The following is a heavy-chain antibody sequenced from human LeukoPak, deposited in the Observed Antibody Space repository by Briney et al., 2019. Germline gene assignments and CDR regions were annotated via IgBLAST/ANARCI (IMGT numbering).Heavy chain of an antibody. CDR3: ARVRDYYGSGSYYLSPNWFDP. CDR1: GGSISSSNW. Sequence: SGTLSLTCAVSGGSISSSNWWSWVRQPPGKGLEWIGEICRSGSTNYNPSLKSRVTISVDKSKNQFSLKLSSVTAADTAVYYCARVRDYYGSGSYYLSPNWFDPWGQGTLVTVSS. V-gene: IGHV4-4*02. J-gene: IGHJ5*02. CDR2: ICRSGST. D-gene: IGHD3-10*01.